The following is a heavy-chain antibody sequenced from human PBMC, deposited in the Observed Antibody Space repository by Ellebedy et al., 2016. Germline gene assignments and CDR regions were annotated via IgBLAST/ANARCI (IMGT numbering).Heavy chain of an antibody. V-gene: IGHV5-51*01. CDR3: ARHSAAGTPFNFQH. Sequence: GESLKISXKGSGYSFARYWIAWVRQMPGKGLEWMGIIYPGDSDSRYSPSFQGQVTISADKAISTAYLQWSSLKASDTAMYYCARHSAAGTPFNFQHWGQGTLVTVSS. D-gene: IGHD6-13*01. J-gene: IGHJ1*01. CDR1: GYSFARYW. CDR2: IYPGDSDS.